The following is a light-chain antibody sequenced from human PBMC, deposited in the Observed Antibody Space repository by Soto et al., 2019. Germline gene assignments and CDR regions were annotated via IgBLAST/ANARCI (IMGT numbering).Light chain of an antibody. J-gene: IGLJ3*02. CDR3: SSYTTSATWV. Sequence: QSALTQPASVSGSPGQSITISCTGTNSDVGDYNYVSWYQQHPGKAPKFMIYEVSNRPSGVSNRFSGSKSGNTASLTISGLQAEDEADYYCSSYTTSATWVFGGGPKLTVL. V-gene: IGLV2-14*01. CDR2: EVS. CDR1: NSDVGDYNY.